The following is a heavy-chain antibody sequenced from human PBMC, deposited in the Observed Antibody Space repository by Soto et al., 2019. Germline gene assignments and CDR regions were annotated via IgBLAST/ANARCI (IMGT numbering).Heavy chain of an antibody. V-gene: IGHV3-23*01. CDR3: AKSYFVWSSEQPYYFDY. J-gene: IGHJ4*02. CDR1: GFTFSNYS. CDR2: VSGSGGRS. D-gene: IGHD3-16*01. Sequence: EVQLLDSGGGLVQPGGSLRLSCAASGFTFSNYSMTWFRQGPGRGREGCSGVSGSGGRSYDAASVKGGFNTSRDNSKSTLYFQMNRLRAEDTAVYYCAKSYFVWSSEQPYYFDYWGQGTLVTVSS.